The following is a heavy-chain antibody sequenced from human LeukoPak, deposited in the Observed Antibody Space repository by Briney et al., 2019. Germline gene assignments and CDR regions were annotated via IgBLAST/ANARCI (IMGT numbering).Heavy chain of an antibody. Sequence: SQTLSLTCTVSGGSISSGGYYWSWIRQHPGKGLEWIGYIYYSGSTYYNPSLKSRATISVDTSKNQFSLKLSSVTAADTAVYYCARRGYVGVDYWGQGTLVTVSS. V-gene: IGHV4-31*03. CDR3: ARRGYVGVDY. J-gene: IGHJ4*02. D-gene: IGHD5-12*01. CDR2: IYYSGST. CDR1: GGSISSGGYY.